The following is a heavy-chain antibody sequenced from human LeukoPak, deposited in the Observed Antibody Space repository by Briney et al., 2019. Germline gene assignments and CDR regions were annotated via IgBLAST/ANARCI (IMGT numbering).Heavy chain of an antibody. Sequence: GGSLRLSCAASGFTFGTYSMTWVRQAPGEGLEWISSTYPNGQVTFYADSVKGRFTISRDNYKNMVFLQMNSLRAEDTAVYYCARDLGYCTNGVCHTRFDYWGQGTLVAVSS. J-gene: IGHJ4*02. CDR3: ARDLGYCTNGVCHTRFDY. CDR2: TYPNGQVT. V-gene: IGHV3-23*01. CDR1: GFTFGTYS. D-gene: IGHD2-8*01.